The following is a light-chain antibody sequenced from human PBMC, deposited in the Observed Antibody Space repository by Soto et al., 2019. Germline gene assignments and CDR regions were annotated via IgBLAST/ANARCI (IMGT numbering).Light chain of an antibody. J-gene: IGKJ1*01. CDR2: DAS. Sequence: EIVLTQSPATLSLSPGERATLSCRASQSVSSYFAWYQQKPGQAPRLLIYDASNRATGITARFSGSGSGTEFTLTISSLEPEDFAVYYCQQRSNWPLTFGQGTKVEIK. V-gene: IGKV3-11*01. CDR1: QSVSSY. CDR3: QQRSNWPLT.